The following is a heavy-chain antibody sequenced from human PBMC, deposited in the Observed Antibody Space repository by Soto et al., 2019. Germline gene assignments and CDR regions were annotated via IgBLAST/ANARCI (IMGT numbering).Heavy chain of an antibody. CDR3: ARVRYCSGGSCYPRFDP. V-gene: IGHV4-31*03. CDR2: IYYSGST. D-gene: IGHD2-15*01. Sequence: QVQLQESGPGLVKPSQTLSLTCTVSGGSISSGGYYWSWIRQHPGKGLEWIGYIYYSGSTYYNPSLKSRVTISVDTSKNQFSLKLSSVPAADTAVYYCARVRYCSGGSCYPRFDPWGQGTLVTGSS. CDR1: GGSISSGGYY. J-gene: IGHJ5*02.